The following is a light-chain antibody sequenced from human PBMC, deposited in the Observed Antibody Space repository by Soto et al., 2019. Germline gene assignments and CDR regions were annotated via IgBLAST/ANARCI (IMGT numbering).Light chain of an antibody. CDR3: QSYDSSLSGWL. J-gene: IGLJ2*01. CDR1: SSNIGAGYD. Sequence: VLTQPPSVSGAPGQRVTISCTGSSSNIGAGYDVHWYQQLPGTAPKLLVHGNTDRPSGVPDRFSGSKSGTSASLAITGLQAEDEADYYCQSYDSSLSGWLFGGGTKLTVL. CDR2: GNT. V-gene: IGLV1-40*01.